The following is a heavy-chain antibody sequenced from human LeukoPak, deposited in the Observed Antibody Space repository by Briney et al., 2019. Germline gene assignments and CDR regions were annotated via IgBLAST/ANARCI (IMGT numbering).Heavy chain of an antibody. V-gene: IGHV4-59*08. CDR3: ARHFSGYSYGQGTHFDY. Sequence: PSETLSLTCTVSGGSISSYYWSWIRQPPGKGLEWIGYIYYSGSTNYNPSLKSRVTISVDTSKNQFSLKLSSVTAADTAVYYCARHFSGYSYGQGTHFDYWGQGTLVTVSS. J-gene: IGHJ4*02. CDR1: GGSISSYY. CDR2: IYYSGST. D-gene: IGHD5-18*01.